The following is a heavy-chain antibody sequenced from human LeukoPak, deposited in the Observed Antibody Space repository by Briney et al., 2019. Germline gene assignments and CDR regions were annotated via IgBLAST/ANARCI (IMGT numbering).Heavy chain of an antibody. Sequence: PGGSLRLSCAASGFTFSSYNMNWVRQAPGKGLEWVSSISSSSSYIYYADSVKGRFTISRDNAKNSLYLQMNSLRTEDTAVYYCARGTTSRALDVSDIWGQGTMVTISS. CDR3: ARGTTSRALDVSDI. D-gene: IGHD1-7*01. CDR2: ISSSSSYI. V-gene: IGHV3-21*01. J-gene: IGHJ3*02. CDR1: GFTFSSYN.